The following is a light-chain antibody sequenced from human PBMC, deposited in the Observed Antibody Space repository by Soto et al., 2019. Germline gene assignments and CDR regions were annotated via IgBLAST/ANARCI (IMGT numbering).Light chain of an antibody. J-gene: IGKJ1*01. CDR1: QDIRRY. CDR2: DAS. CDR3: QQYDNLPT. V-gene: IGKV1-33*01. Sequence: DIQMTQSPSSLSASVGDRVTITCQASQDIRRYLNWYQQKPGKAPKLLIYDASNLEAGVPSRFSGRGSGTDFTFSISSLQPEDIATYYCQQYDNLPTFGQGTKVEIK.